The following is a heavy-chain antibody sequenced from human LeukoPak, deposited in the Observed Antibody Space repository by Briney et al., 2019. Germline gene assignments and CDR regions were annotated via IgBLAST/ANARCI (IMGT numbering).Heavy chain of an antibody. V-gene: IGHV1-2*02. J-gene: IGHJ4*02. CDR3: ARVSGGWAYDY. D-gene: IGHD6-19*01. Sequence: VASVTVSCKASGYTFTGYYMHWVRQAPGQGLEWMGWINPNSGGTNYAQKFQGRVTMTRDTSISTAYMELSRLRSDDTAVYYCARVSGGWAYDYWGQGTLVTVSS. CDR2: INPNSGGT. CDR1: GYTFTGYY.